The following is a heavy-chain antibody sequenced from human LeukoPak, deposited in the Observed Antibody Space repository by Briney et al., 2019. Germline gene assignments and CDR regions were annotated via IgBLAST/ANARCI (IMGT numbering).Heavy chain of an antibody. J-gene: IGHJ4*02. V-gene: IGHV4-4*07. CDR1: GASISSYF. Sequence: PSETLPLTCTVSGASISSYFWSWIRQPAGKGLEWIGRIYTSGSTDYNPSLKSRVTMSVDTSKNQFSLKLNSVTAADTAVYYCARGPRNSDWYSIDYWGQGTLATVSS. CDR3: ARGPRNSDWYSIDY. D-gene: IGHD6-19*01. CDR2: IYTSGST.